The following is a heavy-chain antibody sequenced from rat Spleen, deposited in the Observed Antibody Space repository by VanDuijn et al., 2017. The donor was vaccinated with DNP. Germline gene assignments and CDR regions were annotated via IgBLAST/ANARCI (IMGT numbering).Heavy chain of an antibody. Sequence: EVQLQESGPGLVKPSQSLSLTCSVTGYSITSSYRWNWIRKFPGNKLEWMGYVNSAGTTIYNPSLTSRISITRDTSKNQFFLHINSVTTDDTATYYCAFGTYGVMDAWGQGASVTVSS. CDR1: GYSITSSYR. D-gene: IGHD1-12*02. V-gene: IGHV3-3*01. CDR2: VNSAGTT. CDR3: AFGTYGVMDA. J-gene: IGHJ4*01.